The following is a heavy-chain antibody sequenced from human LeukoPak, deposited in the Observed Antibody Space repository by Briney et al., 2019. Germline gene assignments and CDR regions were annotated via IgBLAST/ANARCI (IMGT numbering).Heavy chain of an antibody. Sequence: GGSLRLSCAASRFTFNTYWMHWVRQAPGKGLVWVSRIDSDGYSTAYADSVKGRFTISRDNAKNSLYLQMNSLRAEDTAVYYCARVGGSSSRWFDPWGQGTLVTVSS. D-gene: IGHD6-6*01. CDR1: RFTFNTYW. J-gene: IGHJ5*02. V-gene: IGHV3-74*01. CDR2: IDSDGYST. CDR3: ARVGGSSSRWFDP.